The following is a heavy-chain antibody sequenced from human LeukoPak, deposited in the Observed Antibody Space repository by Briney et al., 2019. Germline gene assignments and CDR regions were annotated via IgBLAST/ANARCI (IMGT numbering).Heavy chain of an antibody. V-gene: IGHV4-61*01. Sequence: SETLSLTCAVSGYSISSGYYWGWIRQPPGKGLEWIGYIYYSGSTNYNPSLKSRVTISVDTSKNQFSLKLSSVTAADTAVYYCARDGDDDYYDAFDIWGQGTMVTVSS. J-gene: IGHJ3*02. D-gene: IGHD4-17*01. CDR2: IYYSGST. CDR3: ARDGDDDYYDAFDI. CDR1: GYSISSGYY.